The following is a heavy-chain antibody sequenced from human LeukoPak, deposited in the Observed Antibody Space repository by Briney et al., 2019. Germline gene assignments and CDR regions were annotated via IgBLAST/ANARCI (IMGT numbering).Heavy chain of an antibody. V-gene: IGHV3-30*18. CDR3: AKDAGTSRLFYFDY. CDR2: ISYDGSHK. Sequence: GGSLRLSCAASGFTFSSFAMHWVRPAAGKGLEWVAVISYDGSHKYYADSVKGRFTISRDNSNNTLCLQMNSLRAEDTAVYYCAKDAGTSRLFYFDYWGQGTLVTVSS. CDR1: GFTFSSFA. J-gene: IGHJ4*02.